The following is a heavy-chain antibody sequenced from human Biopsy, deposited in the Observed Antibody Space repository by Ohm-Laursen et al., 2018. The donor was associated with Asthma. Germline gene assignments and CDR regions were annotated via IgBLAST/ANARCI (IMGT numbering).Heavy chain of an antibody. Sequence: SVKVSCKISGYSLTDLSMHRVRQAPGQGLEWMGGHDHEEGGTVNARRFQGRVTMTEDTSTDTAYMELSSLSSDDTAVYYCASDFPKDYVRYNFQFWGQGTLVTVSP. D-gene: IGHD4-17*01. CDR2: HDHEEGGT. V-gene: IGHV1-24*01. J-gene: IGHJ4*02. CDR3: ASDFPKDYVRYNFQF. CDR1: GYSLTDLS.